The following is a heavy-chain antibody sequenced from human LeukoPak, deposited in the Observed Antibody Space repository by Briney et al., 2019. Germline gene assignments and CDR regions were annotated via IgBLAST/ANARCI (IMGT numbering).Heavy chain of an antibody. CDR3: VADPFYYYDSSGYQYYYYYGMDV. V-gene: IGHV1-58*02. CDR2: IVVGSGNT. Sequence: ASVKVSCKASGFTFTSSAMQWVRQARGQRLEWIGWIVVGSGNTNYAQKFQERVTITRDMSTSTAYMELSSLRSEDTAVYYCVADPFYYYDSSGYQYYYYYGMDVWGQGTTVTVSS. D-gene: IGHD3-22*01. CDR1: GFTFTSSA. J-gene: IGHJ6*02.